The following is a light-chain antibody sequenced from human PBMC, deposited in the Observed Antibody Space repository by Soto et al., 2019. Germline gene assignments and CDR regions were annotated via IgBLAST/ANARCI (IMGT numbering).Light chain of an antibody. CDR3: EQTYSTPVT. V-gene: IGKV1-39*01. Sequence: DIQMTQSPSSLSASVGDRVTVTCRTSQNIYNYLNWYQQKPGIAPKLLIYAASSVQSGVPLRFSGSGSGTDFTLTISSLQPEDFATYYCEQTYSTPVTFGQGTRLEVK. CDR2: AAS. J-gene: IGKJ5*01. CDR1: QNIYNY.